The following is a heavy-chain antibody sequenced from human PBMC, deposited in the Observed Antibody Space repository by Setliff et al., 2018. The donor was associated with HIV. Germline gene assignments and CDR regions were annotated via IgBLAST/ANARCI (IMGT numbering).Heavy chain of an antibody. CDR2: IIPILGIA. CDR1: GGTFSSYA. V-gene: IGHV1-69*10. CDR3: ARTEVAGTNYYYYMDV. D-gene: IGHD6-19*01. J-gene: IGHJ6*03. Sequence: VKVSCKASGGTFSSYAISWVRQAPGQGLEWMGGIIPILGIANYAQKFQGRVTITTDESTSTAYMELSSLRSEDTAVYYCARTEVAGTNYYYYMDVWGKGTTVTVSS.